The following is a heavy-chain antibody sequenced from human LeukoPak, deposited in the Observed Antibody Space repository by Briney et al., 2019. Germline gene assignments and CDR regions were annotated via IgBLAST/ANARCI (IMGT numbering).Heavy chain of an antibody. J-gene: IGHJ4*02. V-gene: IGHV1-69*05. CDR1: GYTFTGYY. CDR3: AREGGYND. CDR2: IIPIFGTA. D-gene: IGHD5-24*01. Sequence: SVKVSCTASGYTFTGYYMHWVRQAPGQGLEWMGGIIPIFGTANYAQKFQGRVTITTDESTSTAYMELSSLRSEDTAVYYCAREGGYNDWGQGTLVTVSS.